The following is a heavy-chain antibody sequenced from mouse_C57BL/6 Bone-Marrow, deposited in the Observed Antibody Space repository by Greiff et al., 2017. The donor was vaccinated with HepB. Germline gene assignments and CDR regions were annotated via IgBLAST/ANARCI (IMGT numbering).Heavy chain of an antibody. J-gene: IGHJ2*01. D-gene: IGHD2-3*01. CDR2: IYPGDGDT. V-gene: IGHV1-82*01. CDR3: ARLGGWLPHFDY. CDR1: GYAFSSSW. Sequence: VQLVESGPELVKPGASVKISCKASGYAFSSSWMNWVKQRPGKGLEWIGRIYPGDGDTNYNGKFKGKATLTADKSSSTAYMQLSSLTSEDSAVYFCARLGGWLPHFDYWGQGTTLTVSS.